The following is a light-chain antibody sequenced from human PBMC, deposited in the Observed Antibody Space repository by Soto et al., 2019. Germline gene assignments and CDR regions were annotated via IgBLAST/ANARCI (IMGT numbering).Light chain of an antibody. CDR3: QQYNSYST. V-gene: IGKV1-5*03. Sequence: DIQMTQSPSTLSASVGDRVTITCRTSQSISTWLAWYQQKPGKAPKLLIYKASSLQSGVPSRFSGSGSGTEFTLTISSLQPDDFVIYYCQQYNSYSTFGQGTKVEIK. J-gene: IGKJ1*01. CDR1: QSISTW. CDR2: KAS.